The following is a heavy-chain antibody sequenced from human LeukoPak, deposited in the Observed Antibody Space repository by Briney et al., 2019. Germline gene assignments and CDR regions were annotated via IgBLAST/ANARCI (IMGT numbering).Heavy chain of an antibody. D-gene: IGHD2-2*01. J-gene: IGHJ5*02. CDR3: AKGARYRAYNWFDP. Sequence: GGSLRLSCAASGFTFSSYAMIWVRQAPGKALECVSAISGSGDSTHYADSLKGRFTISRDRSKNTLYLQMNSLRAEDTAVYYCAKGARYRAYNWFDPWGQGTLVTVSS. CDR2: ISGSGDST. CDR1: GFTFSSYA. V-gene: IGHV3-23*01.